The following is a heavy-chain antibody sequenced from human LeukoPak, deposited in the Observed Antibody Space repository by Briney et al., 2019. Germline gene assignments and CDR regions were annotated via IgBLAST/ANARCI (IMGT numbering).Heavy chain of an antibody. Sequence: SETLSLTCAVYGXSFSGYYWSWIRQPPGKGLEWIGETNHSGSTNYNPSLKSRVTISVDTSKNQFSLKLSSVTAADTAVYYCARVGADGSGFLFDYWGQGTLVTVSS. J-gene: IGHJ4*02. CDR2: TNHSGST. CDR1: GXSFSGYY. V-gene: IGHV4-34*01. D-gene: IGHD3-10*01. CDR3: ARVGADGSGFLFDY.